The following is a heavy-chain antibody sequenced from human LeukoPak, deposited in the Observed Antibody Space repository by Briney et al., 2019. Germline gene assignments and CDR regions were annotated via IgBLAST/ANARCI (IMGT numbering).Heavy chain of an antibody. CDR3: TRGESSNFPPKFDF. Sequence: PSKTLSLTCTVSGGSISRYYWSWIRQPPGKGLELIGYIYSSGSTNYNPSLKSRITISVDTSKNQFSLKLRAVIAADTAVYYCTRGESSNFPPKFDFWGQGTLVTVSS. CDR2: IYSSGST. CDR1: GGSISRYY. D-gene: IGHD2/OR15-2a*01. J-gene: IGHJ4*02. V-gene: IGHV4-59*01.